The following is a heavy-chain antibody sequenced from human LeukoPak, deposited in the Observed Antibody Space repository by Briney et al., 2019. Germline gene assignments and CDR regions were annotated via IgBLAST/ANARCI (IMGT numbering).Heavy chain of an antibody. CDR3: ARSRLSGINDAFDI. CDR1: GLTFSTYG. D-gene: IGHD3-3*01. Sequence: GGSLRLSCAASGLTFSTYGMTWVRQAPGKGLEWVSAISGSAVSTFYADSVKGRFTISRDNSKNTLYLQMNSLRAEDTAVYYCARSRLSGINDAFDIWGQGTLVTVSS. J-gene: IGHJ4*02. CDR2: ISGSAVST. V-gene: IGHV3-23*01.